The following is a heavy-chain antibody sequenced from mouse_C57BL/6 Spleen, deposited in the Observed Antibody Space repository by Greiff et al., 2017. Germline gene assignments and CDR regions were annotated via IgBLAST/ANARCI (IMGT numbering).Heavy chain of an antibody. Sequence: VQLQQSGPELVKPGASVKIPCKASGYTFTDYNMDWVKQSHGKSLEWIGDINPNNGGTIYNQKFKGKATLTVDKSSSTAYMELRSLTSEDTAVYYCARKYSNYVGTWFAYWGQGTLVTVSA. CDR3: ARKYSNYVGTWFAY. J-gene: IGHJ3*01. CDR1: GYTFTDYN. D-gene: IGHD2-5*01. CDR2: INPNNGGT. V-gene: IGHV1-18*01.